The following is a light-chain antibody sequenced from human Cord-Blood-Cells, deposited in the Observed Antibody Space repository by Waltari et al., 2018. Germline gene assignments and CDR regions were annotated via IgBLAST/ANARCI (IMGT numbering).Light chain of an antibody. CDR3: SSYTSSSTLYV. CDR1: RSAVGGYNY. CDR2: EVS. J-gene: IGLJ1*01. V-gene: IGLV2-14*01. Sequence: QSALTQPASVSGSPGQSITISCTGTRSAVGGYNYVSWYQQHPGKAPKLMIYEVSYRPSGVSNRFSVSKSGNTASLTISGLQAEDEADYYCSSYTSSSTLYVFGTGTKVTVL.